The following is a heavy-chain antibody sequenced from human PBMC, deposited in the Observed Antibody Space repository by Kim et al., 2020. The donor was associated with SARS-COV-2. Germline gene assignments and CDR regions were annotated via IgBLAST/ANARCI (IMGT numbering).Heavy chain of an antibody. D-gene: IGHD3-10*01. J-gene: IGHJ4*02. CDR3: ARDVGSYLVY. Sequence: IANAGQKVQGRVTITADKSTRTAYMELSSLRSEDTAVYYCARDVGSYLVYWGQGTLVTVSS. V-gene: IGHV1-69*04. CDR2: IA.